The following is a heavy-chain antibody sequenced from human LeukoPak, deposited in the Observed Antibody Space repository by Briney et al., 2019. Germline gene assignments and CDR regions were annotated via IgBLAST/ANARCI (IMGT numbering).Heavy chain of an antibody. Sequence: GGSLRLSCAASGFTFSDYSMNWVRQAPGKGLEWISYIGIDSGNTNYADSVRGRFTISGDKAKNSLYLQMNSLRVEDTAVYYCARDYKYAFDNWGQGTLVTVSS. CDR2: IGIDSGNT. J-gene: IGHJ4*02. CDR3: ARDYKYAFDN. CDR1: GFTFSDYS. D-gene: IGHD5-24*01. V-gene: IGHV3-48*01.